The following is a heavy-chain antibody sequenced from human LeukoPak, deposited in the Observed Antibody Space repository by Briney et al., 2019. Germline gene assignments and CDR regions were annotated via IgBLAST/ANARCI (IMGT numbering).Heavy chain of an antibody. CDR1: GFTFSSHS. J-gene: IGHJ4*02. V-gene: IGHV3-21*01. Sequence: GGSLRLSCAASGFTFSSHSMNWVRQAPGEGLEWVSSISDSRDYKYYADSVKGRFTISTDDAKKSVSLQMNSLRAEDTAVYYCARGGKLDYPFDYWGQGTLVTVSS. CDR3: ARGGKLDYPFDY. CDR2: ISDSRDYK. D-gene: IGHD4-11*01.